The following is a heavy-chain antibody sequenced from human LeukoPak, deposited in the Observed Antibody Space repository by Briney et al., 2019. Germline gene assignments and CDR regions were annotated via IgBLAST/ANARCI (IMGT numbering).Heavy chain of an antibody. CDR1: GFTLSRFA. D-gene: IGHD4-17*01. V-gene: IGHV3-30*14. J-gene: IGHJ4*02. CDR3: ARSEQQDFGDYEFDY. Sequence: GRSLTLSCTSSGFTLSRFAMHWVRQAPGKGLEWLGHMSDDGSEKHYVDSVKGRFTISRDNSKNTLYLQMGSLRAEDMAVYYCARSEQQDFGDYEFDYWGQGTLVTVSS. CDR2: MSDDGSEK.